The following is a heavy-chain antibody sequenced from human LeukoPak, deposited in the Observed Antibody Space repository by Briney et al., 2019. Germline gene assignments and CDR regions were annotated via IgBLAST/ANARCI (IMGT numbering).Heavy chain of an antibody. D-gene: IGHD3-22*01. J-gene: IGHJ5*01. V-gene: IGHV3-7*01. CDR2: IKQEGVET. CDR3: ARGGIHSGYYHFDS. CDR1: GFTFSNYW. Sequence: GGSLRLSCAASGFTFSNYWMTWVRQAPGKGLEWVAIIKQEGVETYYAESVKGRFTISRDNAKNSLFLEMNSPRDDDTAVYYCARGGIHSGYYHFDSWGRGTPVGVSS.